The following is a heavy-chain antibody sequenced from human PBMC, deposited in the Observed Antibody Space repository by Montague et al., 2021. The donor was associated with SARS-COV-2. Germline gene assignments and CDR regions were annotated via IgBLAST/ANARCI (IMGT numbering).Heavy chain of an antibody. Sequence: SETPSLTCAVYGGSFSGYYWSWIRQPPGKGLEWIGEINHSGSTNYNPSLKSRVTISVDTSKNQFSLKLSSVTAADTAVYYCARGKTVTTFYYYYYGMDVWGQGTTVTVSS. CDR2: INHSGST. V-gene: IGHV4-34*01. J-gene: IGHJ6*02. CDR3: ARGKTVTTFYYYYYGMDV. CDR1: GGSFSGYY. D-gene: IGHD4-17*01.